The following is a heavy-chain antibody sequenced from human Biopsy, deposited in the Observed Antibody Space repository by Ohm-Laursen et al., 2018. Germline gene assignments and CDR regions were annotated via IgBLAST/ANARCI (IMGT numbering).Heavy chain of an antibody. CDR1: GDSVTKYY. Sequence: SDTLSLTCTDSGDSVTKYYWSWIRQPPGKGLEWIGHIYYSVMTNYNPSLQSRVSISVDTSRNQVSLTLSSVTAADTAVYYCARDSGILNYGNFKYYHYYGMDVWGQGTKVTVSS. CDR3: ARDSGILNYGNFKYYHYYGMDV. D-gene: IGHD4-11*01. V-gene: IGHV4-59*02. J-gene: IGHJ6*02. CDR2: IYYSVMT.